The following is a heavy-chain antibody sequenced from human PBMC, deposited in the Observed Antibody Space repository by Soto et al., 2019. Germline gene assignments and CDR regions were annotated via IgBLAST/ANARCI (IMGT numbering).Heavy chain of an antibody. Sequence: EVQLLESGGGLVQPGGSLRLSCAASGFTFNNYDMTWVRQAPGKGLEWVSAISGGGDTTYYADSVKGRFTVSRDGSKNTLYLQMSSMRAEDTALYYCAKGRGGSGSLTPRVDFWGQGTLVTVSS. CDR1: GFTFNNYD. V-gene: IGHV3-23*01. J-gene: IGHJ4*02. CDR3: AKGRGGSGSLTPRVDF. D-gene: IGHD3-10*01. CDR2: ISGGGDTT.